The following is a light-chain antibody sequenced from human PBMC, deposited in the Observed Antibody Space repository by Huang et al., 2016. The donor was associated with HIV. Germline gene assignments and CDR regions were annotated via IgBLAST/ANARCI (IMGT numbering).Light chain of an antibody. CDR2: MVS. J-gene: IGKJ1*01. Sequence: DIQMTSSPSTRSVSLGDKVPINCRASEVLNNVLAWYQPKPGEAPLLLIYMVSKLESGFSSIFICSGSGTEFTLTINNLHPDDLATYHCQQYNNFPWTFGQGTKV. V-gene: IGKV1-5*03. CDR1: EVLNNV. CDR3: QQYNNFPWT.